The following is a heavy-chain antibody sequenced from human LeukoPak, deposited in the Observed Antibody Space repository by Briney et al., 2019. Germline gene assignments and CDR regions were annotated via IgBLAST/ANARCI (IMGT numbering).Heavy chain of an antibody. D-gene: IGHD3-16*01. Sequence: GVSLRLSCAASGFSFSEYAITWVRQAPGKGLEWVSTISGSGSVTYYPDSVKGRFTISRDNSRDTVSLQLNNLRADDTAFYYCAKGRGSPNWYDFWGQGTLVTVSS. J-gene: IGHJ5*01. CDR3: AKGRGSPNWYDF. CDR1: GFSFSEYA. CDR2: ISGSGSVT. V-gene: IGHV3-23*01.